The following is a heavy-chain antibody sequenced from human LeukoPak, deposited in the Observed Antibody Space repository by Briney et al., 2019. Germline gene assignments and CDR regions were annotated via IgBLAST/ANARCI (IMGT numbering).Heavy chain of an antibody. CDR1: GLTLSNYG. D-gene: IGHD3-22*01. V-gene: IGHV3-23*01. CDR3: AKRGVVIRVILVGFHKEAYYFDS. Sequence: GGSLSLSCAVSGLTLSNYGMTWVRQAPGKGLEWVAGISDRGGRTKYADSVKGRFTISRDNAKNTLYLQMNSLRAEDTAVYFCAKRGVVIRVILVGFHKEAYYFDSWGQGALVTVSS. J-gene: IGHJ4*02. CDR2: ISDRGGRT.